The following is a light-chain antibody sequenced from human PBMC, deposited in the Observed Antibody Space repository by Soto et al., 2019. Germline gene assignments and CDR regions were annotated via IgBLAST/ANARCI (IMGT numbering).Light chain of an antibody. J-gene: IGKJ5*01. CDR3: QQRRSWPPTIT. CDR1: QSVSTY. V-gene: IGKV3-11*01. CDR2: LAS. Sequence: EILLTQSPATLSLSPGERATLSCRASQSVSTYLDWYQKRPGQAPSLLIYLASYRATDIPPRFSGSGSGTDFTLTISSLEPEDFAVYYCQQRRSWPPTITFGQGTRLDIK.